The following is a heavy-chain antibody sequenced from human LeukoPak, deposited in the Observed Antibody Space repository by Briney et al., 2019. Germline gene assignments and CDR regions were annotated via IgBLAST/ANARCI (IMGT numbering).Heavy chain of an antibody. CDR3: ARDPDLGYCTNGVCYYFDY. CDR1: GFTFSSYG. J-gene: IGHJ4*02. CDR2: IWYDGSNK. Sequence: PGGSLRLSCAASGFTFSSYGMHWVRQAPGKGLEWVAVIWYDGSNKYYADSVKGRFTISRDNSKNTLYLQMNSLRAEDTAVYYCARDPDLGYCTNGVCYYFDYWGQGTLVIVSS. D-gene: IGHD2-8*01. V-gene: IGHV3-33*08.